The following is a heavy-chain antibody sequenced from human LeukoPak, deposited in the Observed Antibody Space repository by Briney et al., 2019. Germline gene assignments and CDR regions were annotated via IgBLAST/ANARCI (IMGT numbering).Heavy chain of an antibody. J-gene: IGHJ4*02. V-gene: IGHV4-59*01. CDR2: IYYSGST. Sequence: SETLSLTCTVSGGSISSYYWSWIRQPPGKGLEWIGYIYYSGSTNYNPSLKSRVTISVDTSKNQFSLKLSSVTAADTAVYYCARDTRLYNFDYWGQGTLVTVSS. CDR3: ARDTRLYNFDY. CDR1: GGSISSYY.